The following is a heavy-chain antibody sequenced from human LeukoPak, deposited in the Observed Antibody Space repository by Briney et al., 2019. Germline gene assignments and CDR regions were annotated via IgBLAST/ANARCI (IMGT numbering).Heavy chain of an antibody. CDR1: GFTFSSYS. V-gene: IGHV3-21*01. D-gene: IGHD3-9*01. CDR2: ISSSSSYI. Sequence: PGGSLRLSRAASGFTFSSYSMNWVRQAPGKGLEWVSSISSSSSYIYYADSVKGRFTISRDNAKNSLYLQMNSLRAEDTAVYYCARDGVLTGYYAYDAFDIWGQGTMVTVSS. CDR3: ARDGVLTGYYAYDAFDI. J-gene: IGHJ3*02.